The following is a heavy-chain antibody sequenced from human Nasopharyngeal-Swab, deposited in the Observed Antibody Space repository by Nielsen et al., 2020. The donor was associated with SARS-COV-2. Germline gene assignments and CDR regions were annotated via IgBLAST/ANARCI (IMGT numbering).Heavy chain of an antibody. J-gene: IGHJ4*02. D-gene: IGHD3-22*01. V-gene: IGHV3-7*03. CDR2: IKQDGSEK. CDR3: ARARMIVADFFDY. Sequence: GESLKISCAASGFTFSSYWMSWVRQAPGKGLEWVANIKQDGSEKYYVDSVEGRFTISRDNAKNSLYLQMNSLRAEDTAVYYCARARMIVADFFDYWGQGTLVTVSS. CDR1: GFTFSSYW.